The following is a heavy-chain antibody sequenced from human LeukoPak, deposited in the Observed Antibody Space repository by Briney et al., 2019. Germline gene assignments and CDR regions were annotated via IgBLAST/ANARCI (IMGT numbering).Heavy chain of an antibody. CDR3: ERDGDGDYADH. D-gene: IGHD4-17*01. CDR1: SASISGRNYV. Sequence: PSVTLSLTCAVDSASISGRNYVWGWLRQGPGKGVEWIASIYFSGSTVYNPSLKSRVTISLDTSQNQFSLRLSSVTAADTAVYYCERDGDGDYADHWGQGTLVTVSS. J-gene: IGHJ5*02. CDR2: IYFSGST. V-gene: IGHV4-39*07.